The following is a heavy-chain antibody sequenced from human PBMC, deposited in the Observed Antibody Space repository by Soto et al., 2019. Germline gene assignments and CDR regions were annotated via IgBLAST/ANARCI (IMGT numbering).Heavy chain of an antibody. Sequence: GGSLRLSCAASGFTFSSYGMHWVRQAPGKGLEWVAVIWYDGSNKYYADSVKGRFTISRDNSKNTLYLQMNSLRAEDTAVYYCAREIGEYQLLPYNWFDPWGQGTLVTVSS. D-gene: IGHD2-2*01. J-gene: IGHJ5*02. CDR3: AREIGEYQLLPYNWFDP. CDR1: GFTFSSYG. CDR2: IWYDGSNK. V-gene: IGHV3-33*01.